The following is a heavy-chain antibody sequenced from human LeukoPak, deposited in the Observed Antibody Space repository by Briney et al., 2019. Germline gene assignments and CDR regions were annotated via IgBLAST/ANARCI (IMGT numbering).Heavy chain of an antibody. J-gene: IGHJ4*02. CDR1: GFTFDDYT. V-gene: IGHV3-43*01. CDR3: AKVHPRGPSRHKLEIDY. D-gene: IGHD1-1*01. Sequence: PGGSLRLSCAASGFTFDDYTMHWVRQAPRKGLEWVSLISWDGGSTYYADSVKGRFTISRDNSKNSLYLQMNSLRTEDTALYYCAKVHPRGPSRHKLEIDYWGQGTLVTVSS. CDR2: ISWDGGST.